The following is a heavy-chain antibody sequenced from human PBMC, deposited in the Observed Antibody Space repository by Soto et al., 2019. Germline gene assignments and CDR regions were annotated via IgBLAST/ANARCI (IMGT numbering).Heavy chain of an antibody. CDR2: ISSSGSTI. J-gene: IGHJ4*02. CDR3: ARDMDQLLLFPPYFDY. D-gene: IGHD2-2*01. Sequence: GGSLRLSCAASGFTFSDYYMSWIRQAPGKGLEWVSYISSSGSTIYYADSVKGRFTISRDNAKNSLYLQMNSPRAEDTAVYYCARDMDQLLLFPPYFDYWGQGTLVTVSS. CDR1: GFTFSDYY. V-gene: IGHV3-11*01.